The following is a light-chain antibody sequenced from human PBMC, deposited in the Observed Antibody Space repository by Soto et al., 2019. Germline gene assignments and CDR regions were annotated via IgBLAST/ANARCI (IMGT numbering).Light chain of an antibody. Sequence: DIQMTQSPSTLSASVGDRATITCRASESIGSWLAWYQQKPGKAPKVLIYKASNLQRGVPSRFSGSGSGTEFTLTISSLQPDDFASYYCQQYRSYPLTFGGGTKVEIK. CDR1: ESIGSW. CDR3: QQYRSYPLT. CDR2: KAS. J-gene: IGKJ4*01. V-gene: IGKV1-5*03.